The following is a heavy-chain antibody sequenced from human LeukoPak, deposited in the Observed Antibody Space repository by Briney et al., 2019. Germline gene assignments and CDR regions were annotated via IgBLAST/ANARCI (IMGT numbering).Heavy chain of an antibody. Sequence: GGSLRLSCAASGFTFSSYEMNWVRQAPGKGLEWVSYISSSGSTIYYADSVKGRFTISRDNAKNSLYLQMNSLRAEDTAVYYCAKDHSSSWPYYFDYWGQGTLVTVSS. D-gene: IGHD6-13*01. J-gene: IGHJ4*02. CDR3: AKDHSSSWPYYFDY. V-gene: IGHV3-48*03. CDR1: GFTFSSYE. CDR2: ISSSGSTI.